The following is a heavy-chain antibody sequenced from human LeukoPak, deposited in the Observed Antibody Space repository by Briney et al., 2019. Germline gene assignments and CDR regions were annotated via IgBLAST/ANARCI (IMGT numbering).Heavy chain of an antibody. CDR3: SRVFYYYGSGSYYNYYYYYYMDV. Sequence: ASVKVSCKASGYTFTSYGISWVRQAPGQGLEWMGWISAYNGNTNYAQKFQGRVTITADKSTSTAYMELSSLRSEDTAVYYCSRVFYYYGSGSYYNYYYYYYMDVWGKGTTVTISS. CDR2: ISAYNGNT. V-gene: IGHV1-18*01. CDR1: GYTFTSYG. D-gene: IGHD3-10*01. J-gene: IGHJ6*03.